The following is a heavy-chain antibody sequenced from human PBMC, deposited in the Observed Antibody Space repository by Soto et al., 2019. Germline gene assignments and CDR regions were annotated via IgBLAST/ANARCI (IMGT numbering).Heavy chain of an antibody. Sequence: PGGSLRLSCAASGFTFSSYEMNWVRQALGRGLEWISYISSSGTTLYYADSVRGRFTISRDNAENSVYLQMNSLRAEDTAVYYCAPEPTGLDVRGQGTKVTVYS. V-gene: IGHV3-48*03. CDR1: GFTFSSYE. CDR3: APEPTGLDV. D-gene: IGHD1-1*01. CDR2: ISSSGTTL. J-gene: IGHJ6*02.